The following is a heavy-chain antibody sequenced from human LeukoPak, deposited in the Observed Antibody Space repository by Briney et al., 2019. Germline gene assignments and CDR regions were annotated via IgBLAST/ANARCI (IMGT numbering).Heavy chain of an antibody. Sequence: GGSLRVCCAASGFTFSSYWMHWVRHAPGKGLVWVSRINDDGRNTSYADSVKGRFTMSRDNAKNSLYLQMNSLRAEDTAIYYCARDWKTYYGDYPDYWGQGTLVTVSS. D-gene: IGHD4-17*01. CDR1: GFTFSSYW. J-gene: IGHJ4*02. CDR3: ARDWKTYYGDYPDY. V-gene: IGHV3-74*01. CDR2: INDDGRNT.